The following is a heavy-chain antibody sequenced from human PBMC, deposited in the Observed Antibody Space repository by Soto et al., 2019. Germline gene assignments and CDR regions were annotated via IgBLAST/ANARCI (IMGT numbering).Heavy chain of an antibody. CDR3: AREGRPGIAAAGPPIY. CDR2: TYYRSKWYN. J-gene: IGHJ4*02. Sequence: SQTLSLTCAISGDSVSSNSAAWNWIRQSPSRGLEWLGRTYYRSKWYNDYAVSVKSRITINPDTSKNQFSLQLNSVTPEDTAVYYCAREGRPGIAAAGPPIYWGQGTLVTVSS. CDR1: GDSVSSNSAA. V-gene: IGHV6-1*01. D-gene: IGHD6-13*01.